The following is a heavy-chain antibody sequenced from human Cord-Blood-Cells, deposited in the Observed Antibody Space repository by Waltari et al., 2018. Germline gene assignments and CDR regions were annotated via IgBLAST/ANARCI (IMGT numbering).Heavy chain of an antibody. CDR1: GGSISSYY. D-gene: IGHD2-21*01. CDR3: ARDRRDCGGDCYDY. Sequence: QVQLQESGPGLVKPSETLSLTCTVSGGSISSYYWSWIRQPRGKGLEWIGYIYYSGSTNYNPSLKSRVTISVDTSKNQFSLKLSSVTAADTAVYYCARDRRDCGGDCYDYWGQGTLVTVSS. V-gene: IGHV4-59*01. J-gene: IGHJ4*02. CDR2: IYYSGST.